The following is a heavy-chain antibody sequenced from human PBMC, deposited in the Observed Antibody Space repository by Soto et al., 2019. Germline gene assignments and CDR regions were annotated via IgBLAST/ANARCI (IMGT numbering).Heavy chain of an antibody. J-gene: IGHJ5*02. CDR1: GGSISSEY. Sequence: PSETLSLTCTVSGGSISSEYWSWIRQPPGKGLEWIGYIHYSGSTKYNPSLKSRVTISVDTSKNQFSLKLSSVTAADTAVYYCARDRGGVASNWFDPWGQGTLVTVSS. D-gene: IGHD3-10*01. CDR2: IHYSGST. CDR3: ARDRGGVASNWFDP. V-gene: IGHV4-59*01.